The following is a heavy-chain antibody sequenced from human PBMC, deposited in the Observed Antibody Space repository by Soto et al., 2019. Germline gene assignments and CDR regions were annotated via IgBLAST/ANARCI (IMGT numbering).Heavy chain of an antibody. CDR2: ISGSGRST. V-gene: IGHV3-23*01. D-gene: IGHD2-2*01. CDR3: AKDAVYYFAVVPGDRRYYGMDV. J-gene: IGHJ6*02. CDR1: GFTFSSYA. Sequence: GGSLRLSCAASGFTFSSYAMSWVRQPPGKGLAWVSAISGSGRSTYYADSVKGRFTISRDNSKNTLYLQMNSLTAEDTAVYYCAKDAVYYFAVVPGDRRYYGMDVWGQGTMVTVSS.